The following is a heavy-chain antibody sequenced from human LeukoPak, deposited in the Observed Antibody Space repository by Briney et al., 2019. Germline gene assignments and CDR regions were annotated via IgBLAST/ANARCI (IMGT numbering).Heavy chain of an antibody. CDR1: GFTFSSYA. CDR3: AKDATSGDGYWEFDY. CDR2: IVGSGAK. D-gene: IGHD5-24*01. J-gene: IGHJ4*02. V-gene: IGHV3-23*01. Sequence: GGSLRLSCGASGFTFSSYAMSWVRQAPGKGLEWVSGIVGSGAKHYADSVKGRFTISRENSKNMVYLQMNSLRAEDTAAYYCAKDATSGDGYWEFDYWGQGSLVIVSS.